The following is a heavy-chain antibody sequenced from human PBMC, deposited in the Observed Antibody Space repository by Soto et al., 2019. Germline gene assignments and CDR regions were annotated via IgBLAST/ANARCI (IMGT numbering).Heavy chain of an antibody. CDR2: ISYDGSNK. V-gene: IGHV3-30-3*01. CDR1: GFTFGSYA. CDR3: ARVREYYYGSGSYYVEDY. J-gene: IGHJ4*02. Sequence: QVQLVESGGGVVQPGRSLRLSCAASGFTFGSYAMHWVRQAPGKGLEWVAVISYDGSNKYYADSVKGRFTISRDNSKNTLYLQMNSLRAEDTAVYYCARVREYYYGSGSYYVEDYWGQGTLVTVSS. D-gene: IGHD3-10*01.